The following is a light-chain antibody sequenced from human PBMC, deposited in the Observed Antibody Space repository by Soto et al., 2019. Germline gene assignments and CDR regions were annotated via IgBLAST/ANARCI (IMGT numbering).Light chain of an antibody. J-gene: IGKJ2*01. CDR3: QQYNNWEYT. V-gene: IGKV3-15*01. Sequence: EIVMTQSPATLSVSPGERATLSRRASQSVSSNLAWYQQKPGQAPRLLIYGASTRATGIPARFSGSGSGTEFTLTISSLQSEDFAVYYCQQYNNWEYTFGQGTKLEIK. CDR1: QSVSSN. CDR2: GAS.